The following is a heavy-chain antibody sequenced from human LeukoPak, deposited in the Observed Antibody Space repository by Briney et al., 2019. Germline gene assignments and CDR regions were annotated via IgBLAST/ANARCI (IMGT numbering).Heavy chain of an antibody. Sequence: GGSLRLSCAASGFTFSSYAMHWVRQAPGKGLEWVAVISYDGSNKYYADSVRGRFTISRDNSKNTLYLQMNSLRAEDTAVYYCARRDYSNFGLDAFDIWGQGTMVTVSS. J-gene: IGHJ3*02. V-gene: IGHV3-30*14. CDR1: GFTFSSYA. CDR2: ISYDGSNK. D-gene: IGHD4-11*01. CDR3: ARRDYSNFGLDAFDI.